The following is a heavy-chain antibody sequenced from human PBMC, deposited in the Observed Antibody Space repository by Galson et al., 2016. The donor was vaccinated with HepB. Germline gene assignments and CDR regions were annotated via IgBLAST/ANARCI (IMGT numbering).Heavy chain of an antibody. V-gene: IGHV3-23*01. D-gene: IGHD4-17*01. J-gene: IGHJ4*02. CDR2: ISGSGRST. Sequence: SLRLSCADSGFTFNSFALSWVRQAPGKGLEWVSAISGSGRSTYYADSVKGRFTISRDNSKNTVYMQMNSLRAEDTAGYYCAKVYGPPEGSSDYWHRFRYFDSGGQGTLVTVSS. CDR1: GFTFNSFA. CDR3: AKVYGPPEGSSDYWHRFRYFDS.